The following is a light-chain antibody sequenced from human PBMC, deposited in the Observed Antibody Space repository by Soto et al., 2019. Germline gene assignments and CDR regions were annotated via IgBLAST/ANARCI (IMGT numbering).Light chain of an antibody. CDR2: GAS. J-gene: IGKJ1*01. V-gene: IGKV3-15*01. CDR1: QNIGSN. CDR3: LQYEKWLWT. Sequence: VLTQPPATVSVSPGEGATLSCRASQNIGSNLAWYQQKSGQAPRLLIYGASKRATGVPAKFSGSGSGTEFTLTISSLQSEDFAVYYCLQYEKWLWTFGQGTKVDIK.